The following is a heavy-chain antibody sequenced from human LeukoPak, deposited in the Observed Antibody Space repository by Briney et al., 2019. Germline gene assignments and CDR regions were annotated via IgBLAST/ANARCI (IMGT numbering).Heavy chain of an antibody. CDR2: ISGSGGST. CDR3: AKTFYPLFEYFQH. Sequence: GGSLGLSCAASGFTFSSYAMSWVRQAPGKGLEWVSAISGSGGSTYYADSVKGRFTISRDNSKNTLYLQMNSLRAEDTAVYYCAKTFYPLFEYFQHWGQGTLVTVSS. J-gene: IGHJ1*01. CDR1: GFTFSSYA. D-gene: IGHD2/OR15-2a*01. V-gene: IGHV3-23*01.